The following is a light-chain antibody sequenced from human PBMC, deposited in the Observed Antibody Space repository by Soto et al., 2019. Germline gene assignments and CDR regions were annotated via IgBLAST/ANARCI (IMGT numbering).Light chain of an antibody. CDR2: KVS. CDR1: QSISSW. J-gene: IGKJ1*01. Sequence: QMAQSPSTLCASVGDRVTMACRASQSISSWLAWYQQKPGKAPKFLIHKVSTLVSGVPSRFSGSGSGTEFTLTISSLQPDDFATYFCQEYSTYPWTFGQGTKVDIK. V-gene: IGKV1-5*03. CDR3: QEYSTYPWT.